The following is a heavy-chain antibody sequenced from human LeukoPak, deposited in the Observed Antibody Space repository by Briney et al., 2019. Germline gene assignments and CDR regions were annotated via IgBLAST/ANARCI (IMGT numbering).Heavy chain of an antibody. CDR1: GFSFSDAW. CDR2: IRSKADGGTP. J-gene: IGHJ4*02. CDR3: TTRSPARYCSDGACYSSADY. D-gene: IGHD2-15*01. Sequence: GRSLGLSCAASGFSFSDAWTNWVRQAPGKGLEWVGHIRSKADGGTPDYIAPVKGRFTISRDDSKDTLYLQMYSLNTEDTAMYYCTTRSPARYCSDGACYSSADYWGQGTLVTVSS. V-gene: IGHV3-15*07.